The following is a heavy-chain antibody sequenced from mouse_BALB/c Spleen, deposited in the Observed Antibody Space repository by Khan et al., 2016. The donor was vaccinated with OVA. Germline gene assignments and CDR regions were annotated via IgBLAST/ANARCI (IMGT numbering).Heavy chain of an antibody. CDR3: ARNFYYGTGDYAMDY. V-gene: IGHV1S137*01. Sequence: QVQLKQSGPELVRPGVSVKISCKGSGYTFTEYAMYWVKQRHAKTLEWIGVISPYSGNTNYNQKFKGKATMTVDKSSSTAYLELARLTSEDSAIYYCARNFYYGTGDYAMDYWGQGTSVTVSS. D-gene: IGHD2-1*01. CDR2: ISPYSGNT. CDR1: GYTFTEYA. J-gene: IGHJ4*01.